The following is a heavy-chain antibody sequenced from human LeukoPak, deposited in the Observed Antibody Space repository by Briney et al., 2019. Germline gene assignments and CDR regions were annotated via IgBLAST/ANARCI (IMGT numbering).Heavy chain of an antibody. CDR1: GYTFTGYY. D-gene: IGHD1-26*01. CDR3: AXVGGTSFIVGAIXXYXDX. V-gene: IGHV1-2*06. J-gene: IGHJ4*02. CDR2: INPNSGST. Sequence: ASVKVSCKASGYTFTGYYMHWVRQAPGQGLEWMGRINPNSGSTNYAQKFQGRVTMTRDTSISTAYMELSRLRSDDTAVYYCAXVGGTSFIVGAIXXYXDXXGQGXXXTV.